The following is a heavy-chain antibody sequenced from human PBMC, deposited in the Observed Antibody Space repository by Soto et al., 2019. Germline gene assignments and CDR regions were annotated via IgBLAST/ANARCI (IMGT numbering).Heavy chain of an antibody. J-gene: IGHJ4*02. CDR3: AREGIDYYDSSGYYDY. Sequence: QVQLVESGGGVVQPGRSLRLSCAASGFTFSNYAMHWVRQAPGKGLEWVALISFDGSRKNYADSVKGRFTISRDNSKNTLYLQMNSLRAEDTAVYYCAREGIDYYDSSGYYDYWGQGTLITVSS. V-gene: IGHV3-30-3*01. CDR1: GFTFSNYA. D-gene: IGHD3-22*01. CDR2: ISFDGSRK.